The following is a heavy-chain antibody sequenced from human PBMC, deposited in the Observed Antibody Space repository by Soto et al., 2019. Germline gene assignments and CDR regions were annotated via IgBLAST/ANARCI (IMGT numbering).Heavy chain of an antibody. CDR2: INAGNGNT. J-gene: IGHJ6*02. Sequence: ASVKVSCKASGYTFTSYAMHWVRQAPGQRLEWMGWINAGNGNTKYSQKFQGRVTITRDTSASTAYMELSSLRSEDTAVYYCGRAPGSYSYYYYYGMDVWGQGTTVTVSS. CDR3: GRAPGSYSYYYYYGMDV. D-gene: IGHD3-10*01. CDR1: GYTFTSYA. V-gene: IGHV1-3*01.